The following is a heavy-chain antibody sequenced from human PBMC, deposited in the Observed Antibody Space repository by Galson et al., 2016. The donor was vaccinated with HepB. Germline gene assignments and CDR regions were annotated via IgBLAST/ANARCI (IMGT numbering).Heavy chain of an antibody. CDR1: GGTFRNYR. Sequence: SVKVSCKASGGTFRNYRIDWVRQAPGQGLEWVGGIIPMSGTPNYAQKFQVRVAFTADESTSTAYMEVSSLRFEDTAVYYCARGGPSNQALLFPEPLRTWGQGTLVTVSS. CDR2: IIPMSGTP. V-gene: IGHV1-69*13. CDR3: ARGGPSNQALLFPEPLRT. D-gene: IGHD1-14*01. J-gene: IGHJ4*02.